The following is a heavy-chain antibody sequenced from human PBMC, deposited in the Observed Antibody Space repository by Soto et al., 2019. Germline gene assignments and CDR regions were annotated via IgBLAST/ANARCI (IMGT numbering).Heavy chain of an antibody. CDR3: ARGQRFSDWFDP. Sequence: SETLSLTCTVSGGAINSYYWTWIRQPAGKGLEWIGRIYSSGSTKYNPSLQSRVTMSLDTYKNQFSLRLTSVTAADTAVYYCARGQRFSDWFDPWGQGTWVTVS. D-gene: IGHD3-3*01. J-gene: IGHJ5*02. V-gene: IGHV4-4*07. CDR2: IYSSGST. CDR1: GGAINSYY.